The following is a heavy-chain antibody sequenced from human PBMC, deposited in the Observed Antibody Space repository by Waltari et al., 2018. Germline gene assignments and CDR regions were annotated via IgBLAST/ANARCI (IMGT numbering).Heavy chain of an antibody. CDR1: GYSISSGYY. V-gene: IGHV4-38-2*02. Sequence: HVQLQESGPGLVKPSETLSLTCTVSGYSISSGYYWGWIRQPPGKGLEWIGSIYHSGRPKYTPSLKSRFTLSVDTSKNLFSLMLNSVTAADTAVYYCVTSTGTVTSGFYYYYMDVWAKGTTVTVSS. CDR2: IYHSGRP. J-gene: IGHJ6*03. CDR3: VTSTGTVTSGFYYYYMDV. D-gene: IGHD4-17*01.